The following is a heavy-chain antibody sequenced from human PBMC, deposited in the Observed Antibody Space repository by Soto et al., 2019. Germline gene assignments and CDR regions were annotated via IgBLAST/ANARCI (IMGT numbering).Heavy chain of an antibody. CDR1: VYTFTSYA. D-gene: IGHD5-18*01. CDR3: ARDPGYSYGYN. J-gene: IGHJ4*02. Sequence: HVQLVQSGAEVKKPGASVKVSCKASVYTFTSYAMHWVRQAPGQRLEWMGWINAGNGNTKYSQKFQGRVTITRATSASPAYMELSSLRSEDTAVYYCARDPGYSYGYNGGQGTLFTVSS. CDR2: INAGNGNT. V-gene: IGHV1-3*01.